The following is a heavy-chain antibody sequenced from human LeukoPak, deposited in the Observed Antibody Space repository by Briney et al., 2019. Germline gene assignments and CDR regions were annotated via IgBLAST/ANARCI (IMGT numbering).Heavy chain of an antibody. CDR3: ARDQPRRWLDP. CDR1: GYTFTTYG. J-gene: IGHJ5*02. Sequence: ASVKVSCKASGYTFTTYGIIWVRQAPGQGLEWMGWISAYNGKTNYAQMLQGRVTVTTDTSTSTAYMELRSLRSDDTAVYYCARDQPRRWLDPWGQGTLVTVSS. V-gene: IGHV1-18*01. CDR2: ISAYNGKT.